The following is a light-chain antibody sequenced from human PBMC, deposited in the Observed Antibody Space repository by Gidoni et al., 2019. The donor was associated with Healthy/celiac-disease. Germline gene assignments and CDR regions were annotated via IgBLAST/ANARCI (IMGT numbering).Light chain of an antibody. CDR2: GAS. J-gene: IGKJ2*01. Sequence: EIVLTQSPGTLSLSPGERATLSCRDSQSVSSSYLAWYQQNPGQAPRLLIYGASSRATGIPDRFSGSGSGTDFTLTISRLEPEDFAVYYCQQYGSSPETFGQGTKLEIK. V-gene: IGKV3-20*01. CDR3: QQYGSSPET. CDR1: QSVSSSY.